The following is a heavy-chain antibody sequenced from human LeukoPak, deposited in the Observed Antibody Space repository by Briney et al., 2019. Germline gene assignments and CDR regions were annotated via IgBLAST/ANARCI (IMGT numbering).Heavy chain of an antibody. D-gene: IGHD2-15*01. CDR2: INHSGST. J-gene: IGHJ1*01. CDR3: ARRLLGYCSGGSCYSGYFQH. CDR1: GGSFSGYC. V-gene: IGHV4-34*01. Sequence: PSETLSLTCAVYGGSFSGYCWSWIRQPPGKGLEWIGEINHSGSTNSNPSLKSRVTVSVDTSKNLFSLKLSSVTAADTAVYYCARRLLGYCSGGSCYSGYFQHWGQGTLVTVSS.